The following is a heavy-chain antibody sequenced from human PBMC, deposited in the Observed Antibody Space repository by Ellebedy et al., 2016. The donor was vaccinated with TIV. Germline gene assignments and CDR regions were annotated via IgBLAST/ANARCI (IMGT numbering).Heavy chain of an antibody. J-gene: IGHJ4*02. CDR1: GYSFTSYW. CDR3: ARHAPIAAPYDY. V-gene: IGHV5-51*01. Sequence: ASVKVSCKGSGYSFTSYWIGWVRQMPGKGLEWMGIIYPGDSDTRYSPSFQGQVTISADKSISTAYLQWSSLKASDTAMYYCARHAPIAAPYDYWGQGTLVTVSS. D-gene: IGHD6-13*01. CDR2: IYPGDSDT.